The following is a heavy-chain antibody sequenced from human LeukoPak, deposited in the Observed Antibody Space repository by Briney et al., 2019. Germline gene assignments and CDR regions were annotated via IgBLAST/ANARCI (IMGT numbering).Heavy chain of an antibody. CDR2: IESKTDGGTT. Sequence: GGSLRLSCAASGVSFSDAWMSWVRQIPGKGLEWVARIESKTDGGTTDYAAPVTGRFTISRDDSTNTLYLKMNSLKSEDTAVYYCAKAPANYVDTAMGTFDYWGQGTLVTVSS. D-gene: IGHD5-18*01. J-gene: IGHJ4*02. V-gene: IGHV3-15*04. CDR3: AKAPANYVDTAMGTFDY. CDR1: GVSFSDAW.